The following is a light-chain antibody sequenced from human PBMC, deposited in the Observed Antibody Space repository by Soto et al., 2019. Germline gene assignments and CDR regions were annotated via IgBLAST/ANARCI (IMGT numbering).Light chain of an antibody. CDR1: QTISSW. V-gene: IGKV1-39*01. CDR2: AAS. CDR3: QQSYTTPT. J-gene: IGKJ4*01. Sequence: DIQMTQSPSTLSGSVGDRVTITCRASQTISSWLAWYQQKPGKAPKLLIYAASILQSGVPSRFSGSGSGTDFILTISSLQPEDFATYYCQQSYTTPTFGGGTKVDI.